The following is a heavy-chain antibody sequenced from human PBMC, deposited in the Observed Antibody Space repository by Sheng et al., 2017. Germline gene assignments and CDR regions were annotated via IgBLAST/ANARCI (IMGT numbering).Heavy chain of an antibody. CDR2: INHSGST. CDR1: GGSFSGYY. Sequence: QVQLQQWGAGLLKPSETLSLTCAVYGGSFSGYYWSWIRQPPGKGLEWIGEINHSGSTNYNPSLKSRVTISVDTSKNQFSLKLSSVTAADTAVYYCARGNYYYDSSGYYFDYWGQGTLVTVSS. V-gene: IGHV4-34*01. D-gene: IGHD3-22*01. CDR3: ARGNYYYDSSGYYFDY. J-gene: IGHJ4*02.